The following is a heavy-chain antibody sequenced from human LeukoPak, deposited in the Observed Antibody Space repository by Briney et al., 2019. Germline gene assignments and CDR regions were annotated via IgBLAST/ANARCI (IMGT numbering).Heavy chain of an antibody. V-gene: IGHV4-34*01. Sequence: SETLSLTCAVYGGSFSGYYWSWIRQPPGKGLEWIGEINHSGSTNYNPSLKSRVTISVDTSKNQFSLKLSSVTAADTAVYYCARLGAAAGRGGHFDYWGQGTLVTVSS. J-gene: IGHJ4*02. CDR2: INHSGST. CDR1: GGSFSGYY. CDR3: ARLGAAAGRGGHFDY. D-gene: IGHD6-13*01.